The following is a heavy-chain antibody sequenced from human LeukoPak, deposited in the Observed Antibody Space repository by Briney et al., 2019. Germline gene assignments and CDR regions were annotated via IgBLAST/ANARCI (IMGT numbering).Heavy chain of an antibody. Sequence: GGSLRLSCAASGFTFSSNWMSWVRQAPGKGLEWVANIKEDGSEKYYVDSVKGRFTISRDNVKKSLYVQMNSLRAEDTGVYYCARDEPVGATTGWGQGTLVTVSS. V-gene: IGHV3-7*01. D-gene: IGHD1-26*01. CDR2: IKEDGSEK. CDR3: ARDEPVGATTG. CDR1: GFTFSSNW. J-gene: IGHJ4*02.